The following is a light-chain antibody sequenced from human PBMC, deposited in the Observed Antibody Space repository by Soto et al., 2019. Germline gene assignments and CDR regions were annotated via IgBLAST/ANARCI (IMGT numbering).Light chain of an antibody. V-gene: IGLV1-40*01. CDR2: DNK. J-gene: IGLJ3*02. CDR3: QSYDSRLSGV. Sequence: QSVLTQPPSVSGAPGQSITISCTGSNSNIGAGYDVHWYKQLPGTAPKLLIYDNKKRPSGVPDRFTGSKSGSSASLAIAGLQAEDEADYYCQSYDSRLSGVFGGGTKVTVL. CDR1: NSNIGAGYD.